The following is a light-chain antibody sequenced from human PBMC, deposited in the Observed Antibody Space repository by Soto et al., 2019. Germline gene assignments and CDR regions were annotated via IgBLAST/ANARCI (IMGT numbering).Light chain of an antibody. J-gene: IGKJ4*01. CDR2: VAS. Sequence: DIPMTQSPSSLSASVGDRVTITCRASQSISTYLNWYQHKPGKAPKLLIHVASNLQSGVPSRFSGSGSGTDFTLTISSLQPEDFATYYCQQLDSYPLTFGGGTRVEIK. CDR1: QSISTY. CDR3: QQLDSYPLT. V-gene: IGKV1-39*01.